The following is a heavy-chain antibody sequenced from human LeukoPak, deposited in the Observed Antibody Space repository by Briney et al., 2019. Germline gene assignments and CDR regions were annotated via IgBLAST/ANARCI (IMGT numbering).Heavy chain of an antibody. V-gene: IGHV3-11*01. CDR3: ARDRDSRYLRGYYGMDV. J-gene: IGHJ6*02. D-gene: IGHD6-25*01. CDR1: GFTFSDYY. CDR2: ISSSSTI. Sequence: PGGSLRLSCAASGFTFSDYYMSWIRQAPGKGLEWVSYISSSSTIYYADSVKGRFTISRDNAKNSLYLQMNSLRAEDTAVYYCARDRDSRYLRGYYGMDVWGQGTTVTVSS.